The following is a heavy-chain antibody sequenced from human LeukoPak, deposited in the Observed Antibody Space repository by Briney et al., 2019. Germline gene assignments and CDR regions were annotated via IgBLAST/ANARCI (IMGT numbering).Heavy chain of an antibody. V-gene: IGHV3-33*01. J-gene: IGHJ3*01. CDR1: GFTFSTYG. D-gene: IGHD3-16*01. CDR2: IWHDGSHK. CDR3: VRGWGSNVYASAFDV. Sequence: GGSLGLSCEASGFTFSTYGMHWVRQAPGKGLEWVTVIWHDGSHKDYADSVKGRFTISRDNSKNTLYLQMNDLRAEDTAVYFCVRGWGSNVYASAFDVWGQGTMVTVSS.